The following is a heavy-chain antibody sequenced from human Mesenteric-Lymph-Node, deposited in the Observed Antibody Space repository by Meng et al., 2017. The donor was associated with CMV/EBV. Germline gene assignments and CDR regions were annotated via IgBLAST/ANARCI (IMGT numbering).Heavy chain of an antibody. CDR1: GFTFDSHD. Sequence: GGSLRLSCAASGFTFDSHDMSWVRLAPGRGLEWVSSISGGGYTYYVDSVKGRFTISRDNSKNTLSLQMNSLRAEDTAVYYCARGEDFWSGYFSYNWFDPWGQGTLVTVSS. CDR2: ISGGGYT. J-gene: IGHJ5*02. D-gene: IGHD3-3*01. V-gene: IGHV3-23*01. CDR3: ARGEDFWSGYFSYNWFDP.